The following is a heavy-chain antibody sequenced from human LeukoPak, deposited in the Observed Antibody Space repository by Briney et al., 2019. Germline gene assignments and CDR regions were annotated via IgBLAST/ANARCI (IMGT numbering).Heavy chain of an antibody. Sequence: GASVKVSCKVSGYSLLEVDMHWVRQAPGPGLEWVGSFDPEDGEDGETHYAQKFQGRVSMTEDASTDTAYMELNSLRSEDTAVYYCAMTDRYAGRPFDYSGRGTLVTVSS. CDR1: GYSLLEVD. CDR2: FDPEDGEDGET. CDR3: AMTDRYAGRPFDY. J-gene: IGHJ4*02. V-gene: IGHV1-24*01. D-gene: IGHD1-1*01.